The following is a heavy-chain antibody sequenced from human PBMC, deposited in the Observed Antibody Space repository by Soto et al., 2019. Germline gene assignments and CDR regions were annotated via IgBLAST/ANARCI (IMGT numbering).Heavy chain of an antibody. CDR3: ARAREYSSSPEPLIYGMDV. CDR2: IIPIFGTA. Sequence: SVKGSWKAVGGCFSSYAISWVRQAPGQGLEWMGGIIPIFGTANYAQKFQGRVTITADKSTSTAYMELSSLRSEDTAVYYCARAREYSSSPEPLIYGMDVWGQGTTVTVSS. J-gene: IGHJ6*02. CDR1: GGCFSSYA. V-gene: IGHV1-69*06. D-gene: IGHD6-6*01.